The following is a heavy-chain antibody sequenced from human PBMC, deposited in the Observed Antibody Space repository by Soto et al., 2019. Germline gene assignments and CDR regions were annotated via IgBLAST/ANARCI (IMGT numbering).Heavy chain of an antibody. CDR2: IYYNGNT. CDR3: TRANWDSEY. V-gene: IGHV4-59*11. D-gene: IGHD7-27*01. J-gene: IGHJ4*02. CDR1: GGSISNHY. Sequence: QVQLQESGPGLVKPSETLSLTCTVSGGSISNHYWSWILQPPGKGLEWIGYIYYNGNTNYNPSLKSRVTMSVDTSKNQTSLELSSVTAADTAVYYCTRANWDSEYWGQGTLVTVSS.